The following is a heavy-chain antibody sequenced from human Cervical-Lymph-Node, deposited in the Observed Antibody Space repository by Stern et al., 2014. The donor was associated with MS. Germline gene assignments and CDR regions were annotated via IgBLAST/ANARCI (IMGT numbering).Heavy chain of an antibody. Sequence: QMQLVQYGGGLVKPGGSLRLSCAASGFSFSDFSMNWIRQAPGKGLEWVSYTSSSGSDRLYADSVKGRFTVSRDGAKNSVYLQMNSLRAEDTAIYYCARDRIAVDGNWFDTWGQGTLVSVSS. CDR1: GFSFSDFS. CDR3: ARDRIAVDGNWFDT. D-gene: IGHD6-19*01. J-gene: IGHJ5*02. CDR2: TSSSGSDR. V-gene: IGHV3-11*01.